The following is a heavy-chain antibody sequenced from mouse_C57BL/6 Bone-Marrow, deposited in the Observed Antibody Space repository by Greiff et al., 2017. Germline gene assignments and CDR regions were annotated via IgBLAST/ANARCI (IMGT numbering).Heavy chain of an antibody. J-gene: IGHJ3*01. CDR2: IDPSDSYT. CDR1: GYTFTSYW. Sequence: QVQLQQPGAELVKPGASVKLSCKASGYTFTSYWMQWVKQRPGKGLEWIGEIDPSDSYTNYNQKFKGKATLTVDTSSSKAYRQLSSLTSEDSAVYDCAPMYDDGSSFAYWGQGTLVTVSA. D-gene: IGHD1-1*01. CDR3: APMYDDGSSFAY. V-gene: IGHV1-50*01.